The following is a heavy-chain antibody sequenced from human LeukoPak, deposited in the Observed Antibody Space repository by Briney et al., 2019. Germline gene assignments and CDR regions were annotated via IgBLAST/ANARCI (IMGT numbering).Heavy chain of an antibody. CDR2: TYSRSKWFN. CDR1: GDSVSSKSAS. Sequence: SQILSLTCAISGDSVSSKSASWHWIRQSPSRGLEWLGRTYSRSKWFNDYAVSVKSRITINPDTSKNQFSLHLGSVTPDDTAVYYCARGTGSLDYWGQGTLVTVSS. D-gene: IGHD1-26*01. J-gene: IGHJ4*02. CDR3: ARGTGSLDY. V-gene: IGHV6-1*01.